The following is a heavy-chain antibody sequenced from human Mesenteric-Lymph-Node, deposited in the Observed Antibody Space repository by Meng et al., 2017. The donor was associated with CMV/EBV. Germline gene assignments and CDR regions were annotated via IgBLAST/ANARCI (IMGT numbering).Heavy chain of an antibody. Sequence: GESLKISCAASGFTISAYWMNWVRQAPGKGLEWVANIKEDGSEKCYVDSVKGRITISRDNSKNTLYLQMNSLRAEDTAVYYCAKDWQQLVRYYFDYWGQGTLVTVSS. CDR2: IKEDGSEK. CDR3: AKDWQQLVRYYFDY. V-gene: IGHV3-7*03. J-gene: IGHJ4*02. CDR1: GFTISAYW. D-gene: IGHD6-13*01.